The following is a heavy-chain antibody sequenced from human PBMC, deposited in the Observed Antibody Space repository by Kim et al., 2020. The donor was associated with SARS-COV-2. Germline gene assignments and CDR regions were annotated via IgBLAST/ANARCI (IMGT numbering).Heavy chain of an antibody. Sequence: GGSLRLSCTASGFTFISTWMTWARQAPGKGLEWVANIKQDGSGEYYVDSVKGRFTISRDNAKNSLYLQMNGLRVEDTAVYYCVRGASGAGNWGQGTLVIV. CDR1: GFTFISTW. CDR2: IKQDGSGE. CDR3: VRGASGAGN. V-gene: IGHV3-7*01. J-gene: IGHJ4*02.